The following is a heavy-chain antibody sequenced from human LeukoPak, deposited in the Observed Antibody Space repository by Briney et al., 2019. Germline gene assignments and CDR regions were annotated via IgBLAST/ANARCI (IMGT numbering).Heavy chain of an antibody. V-gene: IGHV4-38-2*02. CDR3: ARERSPFDY. Sequence: GSLKLSCAASGFTFSSYAMSWVRQAPGKGLEWIGSINHSGTIYYNPSLKSRVTISVDTSKNQFSLNLSSVTAADTAVYYCARERSPFDYWGQGTLVTVSS. D-gene: IGHD3-10*01. CDR1: GFTFSSYA. J-gene: IGHJ4*02. CDR2: INHSGTI.